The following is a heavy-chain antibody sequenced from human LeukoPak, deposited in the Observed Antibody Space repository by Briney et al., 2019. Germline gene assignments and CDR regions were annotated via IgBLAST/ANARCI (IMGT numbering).Heavy chain of an antibody. D-gene: IGHD2-8*01. CDR3: ARDLQEDAIPPLGY. J-gene: IGHJ4*02. Sequence: GGSLRLSCAASGFTFSAYSMTWVRQAPGKGLEWLSYISSSSMTVYYADSVKGRFTISRDNGKNSLFLQMNSLRAEGTGVYYCARDLQEDAIPPLGYWGQGTLVTVSS. CDR1: GFTFSAYS. V-gene: IGHV3-48*01. CDR2: ISSSSMTV.